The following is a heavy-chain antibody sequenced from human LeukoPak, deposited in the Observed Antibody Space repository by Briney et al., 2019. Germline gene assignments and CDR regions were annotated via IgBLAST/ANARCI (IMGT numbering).Heavy chain of an antibody. CDR3: AKDNRRHYTSGPNPDSLH. Sequence: GGSLRLSCEGSGTSLSTLWMSWVRQAPGKGLEWVANIEPDGREKYYVDSVKGRFTISRDNAKNSLYLQMNSLRVEDTAFYYCAKDNRRHYTSGPNPDSLHWGQGALVTVSS. CDR1: GTSLSTLW. D-gene: IGHD6-19*01. V-gene: IGHV3-7*03. J-gene: IGHJ4*02. CDR2: IEPDGREK.